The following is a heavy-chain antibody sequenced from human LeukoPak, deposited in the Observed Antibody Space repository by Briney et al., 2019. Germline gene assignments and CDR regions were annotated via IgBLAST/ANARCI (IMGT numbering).Heavy chain of an antibody. CDR1: GFSFSSYA. D-gene: IGHD3-3*01. CDR2: ISGSGGST. V-gene: IGHV3-23*01. CDR3: AKDIGQTYYDFWSGYPIFDY. J-gene: IGHJ4*02. Sequence: GGSLRLSCAASGFSFSSYAMSWVRQAPGKGLEWVSAISGSGGSTYYADSVKGRFTISRDNSKNTLYLQMNSLRAEDTAVYYCAKDIGQTYYDFWSGYPIFDYWGQGTLVTVSS.